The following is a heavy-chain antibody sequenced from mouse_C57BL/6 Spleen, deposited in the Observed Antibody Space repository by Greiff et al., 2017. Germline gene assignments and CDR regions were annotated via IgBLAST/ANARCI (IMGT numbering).Heavy chain of an antibody. J-gene: IGHJ2*01. CDR2: IDPEDGET. Sequence: VQLKESGAELVKPGASVKLSCTASGFNIKDYYMHWVKQRTEQGLEWIGRIDPEDGETKYAPKFQGKATITADTSSNTADLQLSSLTSEDTAVYYCARSPRGYFDYWGQGTTLTVSS. CDR1: GFNIKDYY. CDR3: ARSPRGYFDY. V-gene: IGHV14-2*01.